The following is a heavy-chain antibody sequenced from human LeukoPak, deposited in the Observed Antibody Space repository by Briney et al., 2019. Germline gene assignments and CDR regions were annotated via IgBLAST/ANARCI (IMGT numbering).Heavy chain of an antibody. J-gene: IGHJ4*02. D-gene: IGHD5-18*01. Sequence: GGSLRLSCAASGFTFGSYAMHWVRQAPGKGLEYVSAISSNGGSTYYANSVKGRFTISRDNSKNTLYLQMGSLRVEDTAVYYCARNKKGDRYTYGHDYWGQGTLVTVSS. CDR3: ARNKKGDRYTYGHDY. CDR2: ISSNGGST. CDR1: GFTFGSYA. V-gene: IGHV3-64*01.